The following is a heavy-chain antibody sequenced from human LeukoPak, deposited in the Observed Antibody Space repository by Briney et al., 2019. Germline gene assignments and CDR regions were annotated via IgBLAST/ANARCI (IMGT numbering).Heavy chain of an antibody. D-gene: IGHD3-22*01. Sequence: GRSLRLFCAASGFTFSSYAMHWVRQAPGKGLEWVAVISYDGSNKYYADSVKGRFTISRDNSKNTLYLQMNSLRAEDTAVYYCARQHLGYYYDSSGYQLIFDIWGQGTMVTVSS. J-gene: IGHJ3*02. CDR3: ARQHLGYYYDSSGYQLIFDI. V-gene: IGHV3-30-3*01. CDR2: ISYDGSNK. CDR1: GFTFSSYA.